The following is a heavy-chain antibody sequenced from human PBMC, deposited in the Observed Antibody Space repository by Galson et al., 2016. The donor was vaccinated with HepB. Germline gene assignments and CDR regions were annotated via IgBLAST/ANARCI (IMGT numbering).Heavy chain of an antibody. CDR2: THYSGST. J-gene: IGHJ3*01. CDR3: ATTYCGGDCDHVYAFDF. V-gene: IGHV4-59*03. CDR1: GDSISKYY. Sequence: SETLSLTCTVSGDSISKYYCSWIRQPPGKALEWIGYTHYSGSTDYNSSLKSRITMSVDTSKNQFSLKLSSVTAADTALYYCATTYCGGDCDHVYAFDFCGQGTMVTVSS. D-gene: IGHD2-21*02.